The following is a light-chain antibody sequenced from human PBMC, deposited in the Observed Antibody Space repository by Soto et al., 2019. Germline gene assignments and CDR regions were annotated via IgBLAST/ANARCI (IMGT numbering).Light chain of an antibody. CDR1: SGDVGAYNS. Sequence: QSALTQPPSASGSPGQSVTFSCTGTSGDVGAYNSFSWYQQHPGKAPKLMIYEVNKRPSGVPDRFSGSKSDNTASLTVSGLQAEDEADYYCSSYAGGNNLLFGGGTKLTVL. CDR2: EVN. J-gene: IGLJ3*02. V-gene: IGLV2-8*01. CDR3: SSYAGGNNLL.